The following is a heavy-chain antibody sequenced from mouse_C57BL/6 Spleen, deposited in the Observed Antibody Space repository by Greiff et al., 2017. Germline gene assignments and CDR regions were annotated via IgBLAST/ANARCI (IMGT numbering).Heavy chain of an antibody. J-gene: IGHJ2*01. Sequence: QLQQSGPELVKPGASVKISCKASGYTFTDYYMNWVKQSHGKSLEWIGDINPNNGGTSYNQKIKGKATLTVDKSASTAYMELHSLTSEDSADYYCARSGGFITTVVPYFDDWGQGTTLTVSS. CDR3: ARSGGFITTVVPYFDD. D-gene: IGHD1-1*01. V-gene: IGHV1-26*01. CDR1: GYTFTDYY. CDR2: INPNNGGT.